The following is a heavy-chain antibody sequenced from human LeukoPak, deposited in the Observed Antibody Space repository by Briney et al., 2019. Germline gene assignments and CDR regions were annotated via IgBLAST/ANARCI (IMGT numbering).Heavy chain of an antibody. Sequence: GGSLRLSCAASGFPLSNYAMSWVRQTPGKGLEWLSAFSGSGGSTYYEDSVKGRFTISRDNFKNTLYLQMNSLRAEDTAVYYCAKVFCTSISCPFDYWGQGTLVTVSS. J-gene: IGHJ4*02. D-gene: IGHD2-2*01. CDR1: GFPLSNYA. CDR2: FSGSGGST. V-gene: IGHV3-23*01. CDR3: AKVFCTSISCPFDY.